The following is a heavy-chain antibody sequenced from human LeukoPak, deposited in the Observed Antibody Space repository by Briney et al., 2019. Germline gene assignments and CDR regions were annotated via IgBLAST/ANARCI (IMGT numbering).Heavy chain of an antibody. CDR2: INHSGST. CDR1: GGSFSGYY. CDR3: ARQPGSEQLAKPFDY. J-gene: IGHJ4*02. D-gene: IGHD6-13*01. V-gene: IGHV4-34*01. Sequence: SETLSLTCAVYGGSFSGYYWSWIRQPPGKGLEWIGEINHSGSTNYNPSLKSRVTISVDTSKNQFSLKLSSVTAADTAVYYCARQPGSEQLAKPFDYWGQGTLVTVSS.